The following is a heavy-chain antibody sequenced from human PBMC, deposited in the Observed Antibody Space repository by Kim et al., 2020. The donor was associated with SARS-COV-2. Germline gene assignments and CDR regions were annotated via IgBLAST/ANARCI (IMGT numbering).Heavy chain of an antibody. J-gene: IGHJ4*02. CDR2: IKSETDGGTA. CDR1: GIPFSNAW. V-gene: IGHV3-15*01. Sequence: GGSLRLSCAVSGIPFSNAWFNWVRQSPGKGLEWVGRIKSETDGGTADLAAPVKGRFAISRDDSKNTLYLLMNNAKTDDSAVYYCTTVSMRWGQGTLVTVS. D-gene: IGHD2-2*01. CDR3: TTVSMR.